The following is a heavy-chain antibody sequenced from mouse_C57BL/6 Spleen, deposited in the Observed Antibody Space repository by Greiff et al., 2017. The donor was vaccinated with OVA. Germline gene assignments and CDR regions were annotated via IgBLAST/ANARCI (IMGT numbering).Heavy chain of an antibody. V-gene: IGHV5-17*01. CDR1: GFTFSDYG. J-gene: IGHJ3*01. D-gene: IGHD4-1*01. Sequence: EVKMEESGGGLVKPGGSLKLSCADSGFTFSDYGMHCVRQAPEKGLEWVAYISSGSSTIYYADTVKGRFTISRDNAKNTLFLQMTSLRSEDTAMYYCARELTGTGFAYWGQGTLVTVSA. CDR2: ISSGSSTI. CDR3: ARELTGTGFAY.